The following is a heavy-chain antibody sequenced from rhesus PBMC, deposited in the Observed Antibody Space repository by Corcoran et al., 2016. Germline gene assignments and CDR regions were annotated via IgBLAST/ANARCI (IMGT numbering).Heavy chain of an antibody. Sequence: QVQLVQSGAEVKKPGSSVKVSCKAPGYTFTDYYMHWVRQAPRQGLGWMGWINPYNGNTKYAQKFQGRVTMTRDTSTSTAYMELSSLRSEDTAVYYCARGGYGYSSLDVWGRGVLVTVSS. V-gene: IGHV1S2*01. D-gene: IGHD5-36*01. CDR3: ARGGYGYSSLDV. CDR2: INPYNGNT. CDR1: GYTFTDYY. J-gene: IGHJ5-2*02.